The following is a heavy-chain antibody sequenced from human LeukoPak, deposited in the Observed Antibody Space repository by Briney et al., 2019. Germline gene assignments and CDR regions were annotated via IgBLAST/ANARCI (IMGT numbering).Heavy chain of an antibody. CDR3: ARDASDENGSSSRIHLDL. CDR1: EFTFSRYW. V-gene: IGHV3-7*01. CDR2: IKKDGSDK. J-gene: IGHJ5*02. D-gene: IGHD6-6*01. Sequence: GGPLRLSCAASEFTFSRYWMTWVRQAPGKGLEWVANIKKDGSDKNYVDSVKGRFTISRDNAKNSLYLQMNSLRVEDTAVYYCARDASDENGSSSRIHLDLWGRGRLVTVSS.